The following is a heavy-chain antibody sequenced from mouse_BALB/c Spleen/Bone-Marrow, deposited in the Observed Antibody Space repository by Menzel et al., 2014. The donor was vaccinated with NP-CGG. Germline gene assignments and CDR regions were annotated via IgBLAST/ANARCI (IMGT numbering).Heavy chain of an antibody. Sequence: VHVKQSGAELMKPGASVKLSCTASGFNIKDTYMHWVKQRPEQGLEWIGRIDPANGNTKYDPKFQGKATITADTSSNTAYLQLSSLTSEDTAVYYCALLLRYYAMDYWGQGTSVTVSS. V-gene: IGHV14-3*02. D-gene: IGHD1-1*01. CDR1: GFNIKDTY. CDR2: IDPANGNT. CDR3: ALLLRYYAMDY. J-gene: IGHJ4*01.